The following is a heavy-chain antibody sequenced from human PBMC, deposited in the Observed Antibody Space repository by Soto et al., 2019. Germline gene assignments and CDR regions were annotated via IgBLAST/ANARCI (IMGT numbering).Heavy chain of an antibody. V-gene: IGHV4-59*01. CDR2: IYYSGST. CDR1: GGSISSYY. CDR3: ARDVGHDYGYYYYYYGMDV. Sequence: PSETLSLTCTVSGGSISSYYWSWIRQPPGKGLEWIGYIYYSGSTNYNPSLKSRVTISVDTSKNQFSLKLSSVTAADTAVYYCARDVGHDYGYYYYYYGMDVWGQGTTVTVSS. J-gene: IGHJ6*02. D-gene: IGHD4-17*01.